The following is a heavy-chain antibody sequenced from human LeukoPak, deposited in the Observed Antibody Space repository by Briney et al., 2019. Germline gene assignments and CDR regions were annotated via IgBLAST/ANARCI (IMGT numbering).Heavy chain of an antibody. CDR1: GGSISSHY. J-gene: IGHJ6*03. CDR3: ARGSSSSWYYYMDV. D-gene: IGHD6-6*01. V-gene: IGHV4-4*07. CDR2: IYTSGST. Sequence: SETLSLTCTVSGGSISSHYWSWIRQPAGKGLEWIGRIYTSGSTNYNPSLKSRVTMSVDTSKNQFSLKLSSVTAADTAVYYCARGSSSSWYYYMDVWGKGTTVTVSS.